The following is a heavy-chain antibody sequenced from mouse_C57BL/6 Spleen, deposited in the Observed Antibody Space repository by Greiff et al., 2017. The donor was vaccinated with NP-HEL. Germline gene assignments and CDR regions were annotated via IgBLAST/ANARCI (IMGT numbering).Heavy chain of an antibody. CDR1: GYTFTSYW. CDR3: AREGDSVFAY. J-gene: IGHJ3*01. D-gene: IGHD2-12*01. V-gene: IGHV1-52*01. CDR2: IDPSDSAT. Sequence: VQLQQPGAELVRPGSSVKLSCKASGYTFTSYWMHWVKQRPIQGLEWIGNIDPSDSATHYNQKFKDKATLTVDKSSSTAYMQLSSLTSEDSAVYYCAREGDSVFAYWGQGTLVTVSA.